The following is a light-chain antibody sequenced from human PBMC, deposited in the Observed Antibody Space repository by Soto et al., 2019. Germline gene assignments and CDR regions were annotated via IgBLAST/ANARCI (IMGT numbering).Light chain of an antibody. CDR1: ESVSSN. Sequence: VMTQSPATLSVSPGERATLSCRASESVSSNLAWYQQRPGQAPRLLIYGASTRATDTPVRFRGSGSGTEFTLTISSLQSEDFALYYCLQYDNWPPWTFGQGTKVDIK. CDR2: GAS. V-gene: IGKV3-15*01. J-gene: IGKJ1*01. CDR3: LQYDNWPPWT.